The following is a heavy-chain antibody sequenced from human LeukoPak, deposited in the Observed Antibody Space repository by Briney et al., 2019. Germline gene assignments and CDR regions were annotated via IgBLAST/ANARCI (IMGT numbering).Heavy chain of an antibody. V-gene: IGHV4-4*02. Sequence: SGTLSLTCAVSGGSISSNNWWSWVRQPPGKGLEWIGEIYHSGSTNYNPSVKSRVTISVDKSKNQFSLKLSSATAADTAVYYCARDTTRARYSSDWGQGTLVTVSS. CDR2: IYHSGST. D-gene: IGHD6-25*01. CDR3: ARDTTRARYSSD. CDR1: GGSISSNNW. J-gene: IGHJ4*02.